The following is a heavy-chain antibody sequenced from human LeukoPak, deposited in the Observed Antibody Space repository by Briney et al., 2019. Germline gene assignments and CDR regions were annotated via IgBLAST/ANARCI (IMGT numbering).Heavy chain of an antibody. CDR3: ASGYTYVRLGDH. V-gene: IGHV3-74*01. Sequence: PAGESLKISCAVSGLIFSNYWMHWVRQAPGRGLVWVARTNLHGTTVDYADSVKGRFAISRDNAKNTLFLQMNSLRAEDTAVYYCASGYTYVRLGDHWGQGTLVTVSS. J-gene: IGHJ4*02. CDR2: TNLHGTTV. CDR1: GLIFSNYW. D-gene: IGHD5-18*01.